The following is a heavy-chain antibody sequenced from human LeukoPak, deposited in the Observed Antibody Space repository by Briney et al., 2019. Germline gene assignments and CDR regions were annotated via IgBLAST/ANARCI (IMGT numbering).Heavy chain of an antibody. CDR2: IIPILGTA. CDR3: ARDPPSRNYFDY. Sequence: ASVKVSCKASGGTFSSYAISWVRQAPGQGLEWMGGIIPILGTANYAQKFQGRVTITADESTSTAYMELSSLRSEDTAVYYCARDPPSRNYFDYWGQGTLVTVSS. CDR1: GGTFSSYA. D-gene: IGHD6-13*01. V-gene: IGHV1-69*13. J-gene: IGHJ4*02.